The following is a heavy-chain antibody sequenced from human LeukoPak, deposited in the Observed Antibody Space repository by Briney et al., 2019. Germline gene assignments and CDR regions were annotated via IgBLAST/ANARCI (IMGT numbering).Heavy chain of an antibody. Sequence: GSLRLSCAASGFTFSSYSMNWVRQAPGKGLEWVSYISSSSSTIYYADSVKGRFTISRDNAKNSLYLQMNSLRPEDTAVYFCARDRHVPGLYYYYMDVWGKGTTVTVSS. CDR3: ARDRHVPGLYYYYMDV. J-gene: IGHJ6*03. CDR1: GFTFSSYS. CDR2: ISSSSSTI. V-gene: IGHV3-48*01. D-gene: IGHD6-6*01.